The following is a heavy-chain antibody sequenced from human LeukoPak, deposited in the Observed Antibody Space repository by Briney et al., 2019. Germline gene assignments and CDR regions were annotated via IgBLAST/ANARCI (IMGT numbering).Heavy chain of an antibody. CDR2: INPNSGGT. Sequence: EASVMVSCKASGYTFTGYYMHWVRQAPGQGLEWMGWINPNSGGTNYAQKFQGRVTMTRDTSISTAYMELSRLRSDDTAVYYCAREVIEAAAVTSFDPWGQGTLVTVSS. J-gene: IGHJ5*02. D-gene: IGHD6-13*01. CDR1: GYTFTGYY. CDR3: AREVIEAAAVTSFDP. V-gene: IGHV1-2*02.